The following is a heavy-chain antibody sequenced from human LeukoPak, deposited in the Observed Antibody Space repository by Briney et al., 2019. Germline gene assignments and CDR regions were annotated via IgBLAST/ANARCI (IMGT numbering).Heavy chain of an antibody. CDR3: ARGASTYSDY. CDR2: LTSDGRST. CDR1: GFTFSDYW. Sequence: GGSLRHSCAASGFTFSDYWMHWVRQAPGKGLVWVSRLTSDGRSTSYADSVKGRFTMSRDNAKNTLFLQMNSLRDEDTAVYYCARGASTYSDYWGRGTPVTVSS. J-gene: IGHJ4*02. V-gene: IGHV3-74*01.